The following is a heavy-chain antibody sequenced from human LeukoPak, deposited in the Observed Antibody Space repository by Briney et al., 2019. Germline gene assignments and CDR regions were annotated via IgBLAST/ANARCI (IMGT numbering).Heavy chain of an antibody. D-gene: IGHD3-22*01. V-gene: IGHV3-23*01. CDR3: ARDHYYDSSGYYFNP. CDR2: ISGSGGST. Sequence: GGSLRLSCAASGFTFSSNALSWVRQAPGKGLEWVSAISGSGGSTYYADSVKGRFTISRDNSKNTLYLQMNSLRAEDTAVYYCARDHYYDSSGYYFNPWSQGTLVTVSS. CDR1: GFTFSSNA. J-gene: IGHJ5*02.